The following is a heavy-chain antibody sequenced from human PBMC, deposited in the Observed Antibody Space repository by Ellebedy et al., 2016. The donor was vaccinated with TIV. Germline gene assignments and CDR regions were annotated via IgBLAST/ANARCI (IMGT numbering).Heavy chain of an antibody. CDR3: ARGGSSGSSDY. D-gene: IGHD3-10*01. CDR1: GFTFRSRG. J-gene: IGHJ4*02. CDR2: ISSDGSNK. V-gene: IGHV3-30*03. Sequence: GGSLRLXXVASGFTFRSRGIYWVRQAPGKGLEWAAVISSDGSNKYYADSVKGRFTISRDNSKNTLYLQMNSLRTDDMAVYYCARGGSSGSSDYWGQGTLVTVSS.